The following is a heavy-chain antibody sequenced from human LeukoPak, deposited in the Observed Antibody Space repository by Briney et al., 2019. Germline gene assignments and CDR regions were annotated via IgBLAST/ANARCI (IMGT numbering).Heavy chain of an antibody. Sequence: GGSLRLSCAASGFTFSSYGMHWVRQVPGKGLEWVAVISYDGSNKYYADSVKGRFTISRDNSKNTLYLQMNSLRAEDTAVYYCARDSPTDDYWGQGTLVTVSS. V-gene: IGHV3-30*03. CDR2: ISYDGSNK. CDR3: ARDSPTDDY. D-gene: IGHD4-17*01. J-gene: IGHJ4*02. CDR1: GFTFSSYG.